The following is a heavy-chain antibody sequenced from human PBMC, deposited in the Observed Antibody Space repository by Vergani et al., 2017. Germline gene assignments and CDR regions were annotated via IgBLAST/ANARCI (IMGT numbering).Heavy chain of an antibody. CDR1: GFTFSSYA. CDR2: ISGSGGST. D-gene: IGHD6-19*01. J-gene: IGHJ4*02. Sequence: EVQLLESGGGLVKPGGSLRLSCAASGFTFSSYAMSWVRQAPGKGLEWGAAISGSGGSTYYADSVTGRFTISSDNSKNTLYLQMNSLRAEDTAVYYGANTEIAVAGSWGFDYWGQGTLVTVSS. V-gene: IGHV3-23*01. CDR3: ANTEIAVAGSWGFDY.